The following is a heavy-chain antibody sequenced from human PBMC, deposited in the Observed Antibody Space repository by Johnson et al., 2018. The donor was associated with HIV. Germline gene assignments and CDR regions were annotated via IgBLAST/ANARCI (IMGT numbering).Heavy chain of an antibody. Sequence: QMLLVESGGGLVQPGRSLKLSCAASGFTFSIYAMHWVRQAPGKGLGWVAVISDDGSNKYYADSVKGRFTISRDNSKNTLYLQMNSLRAEDTAVYYCARGGYYDSSGSAFDIWGQGTMVTVSS. CDR2: ISDDGSNK. CDR1: GFTFSIYA. CDR3: ARGGYYDSSGSAFDI. J-gene: IGHJ3*02. D-gene: IGHD3-22*01. V-gene: IGHV3-30*04.